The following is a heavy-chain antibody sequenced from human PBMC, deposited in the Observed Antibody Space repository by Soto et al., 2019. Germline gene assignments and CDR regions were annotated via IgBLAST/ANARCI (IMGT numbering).Heavy chain of an antibody. CDR3: ASLATADTLDY. D-gene: IGHD6-13*01. CDR1: GGTFISYT. J-gene: IGHJ4*02. V-gene: IGHV1-69*02. CDR2: IIPILGIA. Sequence: QVQLVQSGAEVKKPGSSVKVSCKASGGTFISYTISWVRQAPGQGLEWMGRIIPILGIANYAQKFQGRVTITADKSTSTAYMDMSSLRSEDTAVYYCASLATADTLDYWGQGTLVTVSS.